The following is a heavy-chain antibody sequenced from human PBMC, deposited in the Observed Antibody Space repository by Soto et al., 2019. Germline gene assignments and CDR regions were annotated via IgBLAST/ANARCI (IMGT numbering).Heavy chain of an antibody. J-gene: IGHJ6*02. V-gene: IGHV3-21*01. D-gene: IGHD3-3*01. CDR1: GFTFSSYS. CDR2: ISSSSSYI. CDR3: ARDQPVPYCDFWSCNYSGFDYCYGMDV. Sequence: GGSLRLSSAASGFTFSSYSMNWVRQAQGKGLEWDSSISSSSSYIYYANSVQGRFTISRDTAKKSLYLQMNSLSDEDTAVYYCARDQPVPYCDFWSCNYSGFDYCYGMDVWGQGTTVTVSS.